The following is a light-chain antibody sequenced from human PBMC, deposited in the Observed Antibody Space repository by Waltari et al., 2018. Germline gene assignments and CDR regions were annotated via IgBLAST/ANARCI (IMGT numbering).Light chain of an antibody. CDR3: QSYDSSLSDWV. CDR2: VNT. J-gene: IGLJ3*02. Sequence: QSVLTQPPSVSGAPGQRVTISCTVSSSNIGAGYDVHWYQRLPGTAPKLLIYVNTNRPSGVPDRFSGSKSGTSASLAITGLQAEDEADDYCQSYDSSLSDWVFGGGTTLTVL. CDR1: SSNIGAGYD. V-gene: IGLV1-40*01.